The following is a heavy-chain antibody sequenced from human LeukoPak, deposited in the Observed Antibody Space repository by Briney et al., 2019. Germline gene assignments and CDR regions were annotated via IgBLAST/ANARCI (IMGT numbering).Heavy chain of an antibody. CDR1: GGSISGSY. Sequence: SETLSLTCTVSGGSISGSYWSWIRQHPGKGLEWIGYIYYSETYYNPSLKSRVTISLDTSKNQFSLNLRFVTAADTAVYFCARTQGWGTVRTGYYYGMDVWGQGTTVTVSS. J-gene: IGHJ6*02. CDR2: IYYSET. CDR3: ARTQGWGTVRTGYYYGMDV. V-gene: IGHV4-59*08. D-gene: IGHD4-11*01.